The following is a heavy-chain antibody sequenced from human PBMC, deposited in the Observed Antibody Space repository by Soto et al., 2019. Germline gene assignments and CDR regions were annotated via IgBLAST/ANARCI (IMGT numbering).Heavy chain of an antibody. D-gene: IGHD6-13*01. V-gene: IGHV4-31*03. CDR2: IFHSGST. Sequence: PSETLSLTCSVSGGSITSVGFYWSWIRQHPEKGLEWIAYIFHSGSTDFNPSFKGRIIISADTSKNQFSLKLTSVTAADTAVYYCVRGGIAGNWFDPWGQGTLVTVS. J-gene: IGHJ5*02. CDR1: GGSITSVGFY. CDR3: VRGGIAGNWFDP.